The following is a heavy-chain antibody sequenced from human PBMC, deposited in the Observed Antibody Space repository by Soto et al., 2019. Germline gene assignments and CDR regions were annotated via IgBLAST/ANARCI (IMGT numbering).Heavy chain of an antibody. D-gene: IGHD6-25*01. CDR1: GFTFSSYD. J-gene: IGHJ4*02. Sequence: EVQLVESGGGLVQPGGSLRLSCAASGFTFSSYDMHWVRQATGKGLEWVSAIGTAGDTYYPGSVKGRFTISRENAQNSWYLQMNSLRAGDTAVYYCARSSGTEPFDYWGQGTLVTVSS. CDR2: IGTAGDT. CDR3: ARSSGTEPFDY. V-gene: IGHV3-13*01.